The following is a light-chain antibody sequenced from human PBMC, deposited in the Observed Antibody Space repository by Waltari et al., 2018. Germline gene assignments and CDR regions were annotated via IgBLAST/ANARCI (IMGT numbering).Light chain of an antibody. CDR3: ATWDDILRRRV. Sequence: QSVLTQPPSVSGTPGQRVTISCSGGRPNVETNYVYWYQQLPGTAPKVLIHRNNQRPSGVPDRFSGSRSGTSASLAITGLRSEDEADYYCATWDDILRRRVFGGGTRLTVL. CDR1: RPNVETNY. CDR2: RNN. V-gene: IGLV1-47*01. J-gene: IGLJ3*02.